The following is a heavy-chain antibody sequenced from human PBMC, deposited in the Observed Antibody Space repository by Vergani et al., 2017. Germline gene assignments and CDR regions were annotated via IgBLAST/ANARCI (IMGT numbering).Heavy chain of an antibody. Sequence: QVQLVQSGSEVRKPGASVKVSCQVSGYSRTELTIHWLRQAPGKGLEWMGGFDPEHGEVTFAHHIQGRVTMTEDRSTDTAYMELSSLRPEDTALYYCATTYYYDSSGSNYFDYWGQGTLVTVSS. V-gene: IGHV1-24*01. CDR2: FDPEHGEV. CDR1: GYSRTELT. D-gene: IGHD3-22*01. CDR3: ATTYYYDSSGSNYFDY. J-gene: IGHJ4*02.